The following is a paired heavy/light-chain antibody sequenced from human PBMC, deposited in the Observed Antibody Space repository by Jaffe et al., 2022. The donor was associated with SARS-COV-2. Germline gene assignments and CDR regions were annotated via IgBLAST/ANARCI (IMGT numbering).Heavy chain of an antibody. D-gene: IGHD6-19*01. CDR1: GYTFTGYY. CDR2: INPNSGDT. Sequence: QVQLVQSGAEVKKPGASVKVSCKASGYTFTGYYIHWVRQAPGQGLEWMGWINPNSGDTKYAQQFQGWVTMTRDTSISTAYMEVSRLKSDDTAVYYCARTPPLVYSSGFYGMHSDCWGQGTLVTVSS. V-gene: IGHV1-2*04. J-gene: IGHJ4*02. CDR3: ARTPPLVYSSGFYGMHSDC.
Light chain of an antibody. CDR1: SLRRYY. CDR3: NSRDSSGNHFV. Sequence: SSELTQDPAVSVALGQSVRITCQGDSLRRYYASWFQQKPGQAPVLVIYGKNNRPSGIPGRFSASSSGNTASLTITGAQAEDEADYYCNSRDSSGNHFVFGTGTKVTVL. CDR2: GKN. V-gene: IGLV3-19*01. J-gene: IGLJ1*01.